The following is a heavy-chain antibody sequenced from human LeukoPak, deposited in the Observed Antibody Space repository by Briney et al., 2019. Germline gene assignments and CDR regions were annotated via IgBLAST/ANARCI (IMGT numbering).Heavy chain of an antibody. D-gene: IGHD5-18*01. V-gene: IGHV4-59*01. J-gene: IGHJ4*02. CDR3: TKGRIQLGY. Sequence: SETLSLTCTVSGDSLNSYYWSWIRQPPGKGLERIGYIYYSGSTNYNPSLKSRVTISVDTSKNQFSLKLTSVTAADTAVYYCTKGRIQLGYWGQGTLITVSS. CDR1: GDSLNSYY. CDR2: IYYSGST.